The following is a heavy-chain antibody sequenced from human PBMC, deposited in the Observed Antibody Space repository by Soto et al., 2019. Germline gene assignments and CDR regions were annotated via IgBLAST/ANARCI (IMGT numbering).Heavy chain of an antibody. CDR2: INHSGST. CDR3: ARGVDLYYYYGMDV. CDR1: GGSFSGYY. Sequence: PSETLSLTCAVYGGSFSGYYWSWIRQPPGKGLEWIGEINHSGSTNYNPSLKSRVTISVDTSKNQFSLKLSSVTAADTAVYYCARGVDLYYYYGMDVWGQGTTVTVS. J-gene: IGHJ6*02. V-gene: IGHV4-34*01. D-gene: IGHD3-9*01.